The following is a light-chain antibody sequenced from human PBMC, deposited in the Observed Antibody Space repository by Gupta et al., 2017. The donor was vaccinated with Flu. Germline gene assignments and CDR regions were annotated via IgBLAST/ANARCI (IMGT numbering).Light chain of an antibody. J-gene: IGKJ2*01. Sequence: DIQMTQSPSTLSASIGDTVTITCRASQNINRWLAWYQQKPGKAPKLLIYEASILESGVPSRFTGSGSGTEFTLTISSLQPDDFATYYCQQYDFWYTFGQGTKLEIK. CDR3: QQYDFWYT. CDR2: EAS. CDR1: QNINRW. V-gene: IGKV1-5*03.